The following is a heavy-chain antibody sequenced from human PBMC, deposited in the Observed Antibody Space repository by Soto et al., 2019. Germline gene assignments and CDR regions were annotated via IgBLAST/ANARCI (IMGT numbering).Heavy chain of an antibody. V-gene: IGHV1-69*01. CDR2: IIPVFGTA. Sequence: SVKVSCKASGGSFSSYAISWVRQAPGPGLEWMGGIIPVFGTANYTQKFQGRVTITADESTSTAYMELSSLRSEETAVYYCARGEGPHYYDSSGHFDYWGQATRVTDSS. CDR3: ARGEGPHYYDSSGHFDY. CDR1: GGSFSSYA. J-gene: IGHJ4*02. D-gene: IGHD3-22*01.